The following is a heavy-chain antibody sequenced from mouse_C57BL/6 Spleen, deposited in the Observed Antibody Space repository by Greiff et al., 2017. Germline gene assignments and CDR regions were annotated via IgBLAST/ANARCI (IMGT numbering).Heavy chain of an antibody. CDR1: GYTFTDYE. Sequence: VQVVESGAELVRPGASVTLSCKASGYTFTDYEMHWVKQTPVHGLEWIGAIDPETGGTAYNQKFKGKAILTADKSSSTAYMELRSLTSEDSAVYYCTRGDYDDWYFDVWGTGTTVTVSS. D-gene: IGHD2-4*01. CDR2: IDPETGGT. V-gene: IGHV1-15*01. J-gene: IGHJ1*03. CDR3: TRGDYDDWYFDV.